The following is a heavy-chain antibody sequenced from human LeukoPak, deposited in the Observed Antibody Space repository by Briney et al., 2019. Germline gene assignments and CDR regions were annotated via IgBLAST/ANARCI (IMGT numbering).Heavy chain of an antibody. CDR1: GFTFSVFW. CDR3: ARYSSGWSKDY. CDR2: IEGDGSTK. D-gene: IGHD6-19*01. Sequence: PGGSLRLSCAASGFTFSVFWMSSVRQAPGKGLEWVANIEGDGSTKYYVDSVKGRFTISRDNAKNSLYLQMNSLRVEDTAVYFCARYSSGWSKDYWGQGTLVTVSS. V-gene: IGHV3-7*01. J-gene: IGHJ4*02.